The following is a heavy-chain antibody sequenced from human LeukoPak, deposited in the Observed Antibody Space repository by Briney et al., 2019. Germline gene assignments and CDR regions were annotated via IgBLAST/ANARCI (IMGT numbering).Heavy chain of an antibody. CDR3: AREGGTVEIGEFDY. J-gene: IGHJ4*02. CDR2: VSPDGDNK. V-gene: IGHV3-7*03. CDR1: GFTFSGYW. D-gene: IGHD1-7*01. Sequence: GGSLRLSCAASGFTFSGYWMTWVRQAPGKGLEWVANVSPDGDNKRYVESVKGRFTTSRDNSKNTVYLQMNSLRVEDTAVYYCAREGGTVEIGEFDYWGQGTLVTVSS.